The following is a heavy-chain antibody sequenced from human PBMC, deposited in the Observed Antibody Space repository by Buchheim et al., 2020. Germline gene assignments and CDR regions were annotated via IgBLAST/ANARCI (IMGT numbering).Heavy chain of an antibody. CDR3: ARESGRIYYYGMDV. D-gene: IGHD2-15*01. CDR1: GFTFSSYC. V-gene: IGHV3-33*01. CDR2: IWYDGSNK. J-gene: IGHJ6*02. Sequence: QVQLVESGGGVVQPGRSLRLSCAASGFTFSSYCMHWVRQAPGKGLEWVADIWYDGSNKYYADSVKGRFTISRDNSKNTLYLQMKSRRAEDTAGYYCARESGRIYYYGMDVWGQGTT.